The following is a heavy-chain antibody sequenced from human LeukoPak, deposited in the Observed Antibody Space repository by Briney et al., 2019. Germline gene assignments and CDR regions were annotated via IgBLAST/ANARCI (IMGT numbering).Heavy chain of an antibody. CDR2: IYYSGST. J-gene: IGHJ5*02. Sequence: SETLSLTCTVSGGSISSSSYYWGWIRQPPGKGLGWIGSIYYSGSTYYNPSLKSRVTISVDTSKNQFSLKLSSVTAADTAVYYCASKVCSSTSCYNWFDPWGQGTLVTVSS. CDR3: ASKVCSSTSCYNWFDP. V-gene: IGHV4-39*01. D-gene: IGHD2-2*01. CDR1: GGSISSSSYY.